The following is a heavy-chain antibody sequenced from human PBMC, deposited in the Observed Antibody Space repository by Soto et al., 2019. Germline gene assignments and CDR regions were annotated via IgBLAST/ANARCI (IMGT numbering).Heavy chain of an antibody. D-gene: IGHD3-22*01. J-gene: IGHJ6*04. CDR2: IYHSGST. CDR3: ARVYYDSSYGGMDV. Sequence: QVQLQESGPGLVKPSGTLSLTCAVSGGSISSSNWWSWVRQPPGKGLEWIGEIYHSGSTNYNPSLKSRVTVSVDKSKSHFSLKLSSVTAADTAVYYCARVYYDSSYGGMDVWGEGTTVTVSS. V-gene: IGHV4-4*02. CDR1: GGSISSSNW.